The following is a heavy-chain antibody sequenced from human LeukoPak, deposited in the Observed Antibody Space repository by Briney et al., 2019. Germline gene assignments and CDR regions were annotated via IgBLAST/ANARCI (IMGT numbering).Heavy chain of an antibody. J-gene: IGHJ3*02. CDR3: ARESRVGGDAFDI. V-gene: IGHV3-21*01. D-gene: IGHD1-26*01. Sequence: PGGSLRPSCAASGFTFSSYSMNWVRQAPGKGLEWVSSISSSSSYIYYADSVKGRFTISRDNAKNSLYLQMNSLRAEDTAVYYCARESRVGGDAFDIWGQGTMVTVSS. CDR1: GFTFSSYS. CDR2: ISSSSSYI.